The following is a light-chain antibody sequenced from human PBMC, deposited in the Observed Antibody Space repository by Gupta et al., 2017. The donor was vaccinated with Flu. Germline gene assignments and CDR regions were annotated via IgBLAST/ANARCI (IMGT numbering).Light chain of an antibody. CDR3: QQYGSSPRT. J-gene: IGKJ1*01. CDR1: QSVSRSY. V-gene: IGKV3-20*01. Sequence: EIVLTQSPVTLSLSPGERATLSCRASQSVSRSYLAWYQQKPGQAPRLLIYGASSRATGIPDRFSGSGSGTDFTLTISRLEPEDFAVYYCQQYGSSPRTFGQGTKVEIK. CDR2: GAS.